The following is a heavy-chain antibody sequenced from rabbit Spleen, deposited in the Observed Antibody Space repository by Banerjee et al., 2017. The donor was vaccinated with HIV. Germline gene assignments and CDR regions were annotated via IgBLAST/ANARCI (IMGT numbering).Heavy chain of an antibody. V-gene: IGHV1S45*01. CDR1: GFSFSDRDV. CDR3: ARGAWSTDCMNL. J-gene: IGHJ4*01. CDR2: IYAGGSSST. D-gene: IGHD7-1*01. Sequence: QEQLVESGGGLVKPEGSLTLTCKASGFSFSDRDVMCWVRQAPGKGLQWIACIYAGGSSSTYYASWAKGRFAISRSSSTTVDLKMTSLTGADTATYFCARGAWSTDCMNLWGPGALVTVS.